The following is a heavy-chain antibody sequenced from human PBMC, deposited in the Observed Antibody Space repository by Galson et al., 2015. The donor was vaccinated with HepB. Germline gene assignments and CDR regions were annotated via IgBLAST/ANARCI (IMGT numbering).Heavy chain of an antibody. CDR1: GDTFNNYA. D-gene: IGHD6-19*01. V-gene: IGHV1-69*04. Sequence: SVKVSCKASGDTFNNYAITWGRQAPGQGLEWMGRVIPALDIANDEQKCRGSAKNPAAKSASTAYMALTRLRSEDTAVYYCVRDAPPPSDSSHHAGFHYYYYYGMDVWGQGTSVTVSS. CDR3: VRDAPPPSDSSHHAGFHYYYYYGMDV. CDR2: VIPALDIA. J-gene: IGHJ6*02.